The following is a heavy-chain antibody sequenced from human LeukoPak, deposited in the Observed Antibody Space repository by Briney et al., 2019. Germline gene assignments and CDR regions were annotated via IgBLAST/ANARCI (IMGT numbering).Heavy chain of an antibody. CDR3: ARVVVPAAIGRTYNWFDP. CDR2: INPNSGGT. V-gene: IGHV1-2*02. D-gene: IGHD2-2*01. Sequence: ASVKVSCKASGYTFTGYYMHWVRQAPGQGLEWMGWINPNSGGTNYAQKFQGRATMTRDTSISTAYMELSRLRSDDTAVYYCARVVVPAAIGRTYNWFDPWGQGTLVTVSS. CDR1: GYTFTGYY. J-gene: IGHJ5*02.